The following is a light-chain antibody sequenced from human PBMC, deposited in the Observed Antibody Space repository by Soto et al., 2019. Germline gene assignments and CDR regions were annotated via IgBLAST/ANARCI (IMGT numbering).Light chain of an antibody. J-gene: IGLJ1*01. CDR3: GSYTASASDV. V-gene: IGLV2-14*01. Sequence: QSVLTQPASVSGSPGQSITISCTGTSSDVGNYIFVSWYRQHPGKAPKLMVYDINNRPSGVSNRFSGSKSGNTASLTISGLQAEDEADYYCGSYTASASDVFGNGTKLTVI. CDR2: DIN. CDR1: SSDVGNYIF.